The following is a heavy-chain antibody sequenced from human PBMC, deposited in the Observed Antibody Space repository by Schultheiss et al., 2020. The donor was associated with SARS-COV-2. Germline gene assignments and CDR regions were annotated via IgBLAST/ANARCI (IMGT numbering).Heavy chain of an antibody. CDR1: GGSISSGGYY. Sequence: SQTLSLTCTVSGGSISSGGYYWSWIRQPPGKGLEWIGSIYYSGSTYYNPSLKSRVTISVDTSKNQFSLKLSSVTAADTAVYYCARTLYGENWFDPWGQGTLVTVSS. J-gene: IGHJ5*02. CDR3: ARTLYGENWFDP. D-gene: IGHD4-17*01. CDR2: IYYSGST. V-gene: IGHV4-39*01.